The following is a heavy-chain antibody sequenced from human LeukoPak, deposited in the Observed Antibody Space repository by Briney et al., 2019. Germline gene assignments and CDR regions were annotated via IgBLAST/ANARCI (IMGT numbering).Heavy chain of an antibody. CDR2: INPNSGGT. V-gene: IGHV1-2*02. Sequence: ASVKVSCKASGYTFTGYYMHWVRQAPGQGLEWMGWINPNSGGTNYAQKFQGRVTMTRDTSTSTVYMELSSLRSEDTAVYYCARSSEFDYWGQGTLVTVSS. CDR3: ARSSEFDY. CDR1: GYTFTGYY. J-gene: IGHJ4*02.